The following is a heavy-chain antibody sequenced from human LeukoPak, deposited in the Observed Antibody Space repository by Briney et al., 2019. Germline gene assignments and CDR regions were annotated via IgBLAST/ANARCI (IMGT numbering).Heavy chain of an antibody. Sequence: GGSLRLSCAASGFTFSSYGMHWVRQAPGKGLEWVAFIRYDGSNKYYADSVKGRFTISRDNSKNTLYLQMNSLRAEDTAVYYCAREGYYYDSSGYYFDYWGQGTLVTVSS. D-gene: IGHD3-22*01. J-gene: IGHJ4*02. CDR1: GFTFSSYG. V-gene: IGHV3-30*02. CDR2: IRYDGSNK. CDR3: AREGYYYDSSGYYFDY.